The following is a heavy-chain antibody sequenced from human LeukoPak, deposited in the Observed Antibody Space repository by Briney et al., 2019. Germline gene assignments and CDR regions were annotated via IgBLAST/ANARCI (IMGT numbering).Heavy chain of an antibody. V-gene: IGHV3-30*04. CDR3: ARGDRGYSYGYREYYFDY. CDR1: GFTFSSYA. D-gene: IGHD5-18*01. J-gene: IGHJ4*02. Sequence: PGGSLRLSCAASGFTFSSYAMHWVRQAPGKGLEWVAVISYDGSNKYYADSVKGRFTISRDNSKNTLYLQMNSLRAEDTAVYYCARGDRGYSYGYREYYFDYWGQGTLVTVSS. CDR2: ISYDGSNK.